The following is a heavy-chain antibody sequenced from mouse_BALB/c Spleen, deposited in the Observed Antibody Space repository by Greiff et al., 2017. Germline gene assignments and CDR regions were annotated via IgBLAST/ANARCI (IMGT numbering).Heavy chain of an antibody. CDR2: INSNGGST. CDR3: AREDYRYYFDY. Sequence: EVKLMESGGGLVQPGGSLKLSCAASGFTFSSYGMSWVRQTPDKRLELVATINSNGGSTYYPDSVKGRFTISRDNAKNTLYLQMSSLKSEDTAMYYCAREDYRYYFDYWGQGTTLTVSS. CDR1: GFTFSSYG. J-gene: IGHJ2*01. D-gene: IGHD2-4*01. V-gene: IGHV5-6-3*01.